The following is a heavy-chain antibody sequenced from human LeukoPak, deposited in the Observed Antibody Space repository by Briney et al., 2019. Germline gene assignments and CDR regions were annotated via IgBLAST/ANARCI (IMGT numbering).Heavy chain of an antibody. J-gene: IGHJ4*02. D-gene: IGHD3-16*01. CDR2: IYYSGSP. Sequence: SQTLSLPCTVSGGSISSSSYYWVWIRQPPGKGLEWIGSIYYSGSPYYNPSLKSRVTISVDTSKNLFSLKLNSVTAADTAVYYCARRGSSTGFDYWGQGTLVTVSS. CDR1: GGSISSSSYY. CDR3: ARRGSSTGFDY. V-gene: IGHV4-39*01.